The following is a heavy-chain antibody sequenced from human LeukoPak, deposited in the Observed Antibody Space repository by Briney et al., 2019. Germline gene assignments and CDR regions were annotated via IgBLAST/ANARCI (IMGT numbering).Heavy chain of an antibody. CDR1: GFTFSSYA. V-gene: IGHV3-30*04. CDR3: AGGYCSGGSCYSYPDY. Sequence: GSLRLSCAASGFTFSSYAMHWVRQAPGKGLEWVAVISYDGSNKYYADSVKGRFTISRDNSKNTLYLQMNSLRAEDTAVYYCAGGYCSGGSCYSYPDYWGQGTLVTVSS. J-gene: IGHJ4*02. D-gene: IGHD2-15*01. CDR2: ISYDGSNK.